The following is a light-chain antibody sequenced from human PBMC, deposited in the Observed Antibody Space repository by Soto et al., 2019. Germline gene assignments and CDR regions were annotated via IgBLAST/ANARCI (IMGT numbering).Light chain of an antibody. Sequence: EIVLTQSPATLSLSPGERATLSCRASQSVTTFLAWYQQKPGQAPRLLIYGASNRATSIPARFSGSGSGTDFTVTSCGLEPEDITVYNYQQLTTGSVTFGGGTKLEIK. J-gene: IGKJ4*01. CDR3: QQLTTGSVT. CDR1: QSVTTF. CDR2: GAS. V-gene: IGKV3-11*01.